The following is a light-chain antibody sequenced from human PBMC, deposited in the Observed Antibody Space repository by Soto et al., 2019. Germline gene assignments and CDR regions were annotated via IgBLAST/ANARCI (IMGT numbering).Light chain of an antibody. CDR2: DAS. J-gene: IGKJ4*01. Sequence: EIVMTQTPDALSASPGEGATLSCRPSQTVSSNLAWYQQKPGQAPRLLIYDASTRATGIPARFSGSGSGAEFTLIISSLQSEDFAVYYCQQYSNWLTFGGGTKVDI. V-gene: IGKV3-15*01. CDR1: QTVSSN. CDR3: QQYSNWLT.